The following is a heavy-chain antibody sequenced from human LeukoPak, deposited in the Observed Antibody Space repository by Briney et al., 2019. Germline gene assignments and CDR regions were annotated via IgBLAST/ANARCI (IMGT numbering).Heavy chain of an antibody. J-gene: IGHJ4*02. CDR1: GFTFSSYG. CDR3: ARDTDYGGNLFDY. Sequence: PGGSLRLSCAASGFTFSSYGMSWVRQAPGKGLEWVSYISSSSSTIYYADSVKGRFTISRDNAKSSLYLQMNSLRAEDTAVYYCARDTDYGGNLFDYWGQGTLVTVSS. V-gene: IGHV3-48*01. D-gene: IGHD4-23*01. CDR2: ISSSSSTI.